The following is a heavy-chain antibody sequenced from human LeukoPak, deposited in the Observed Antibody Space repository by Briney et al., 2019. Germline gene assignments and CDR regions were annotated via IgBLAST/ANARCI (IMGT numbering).Heavy chain of an antibody. CDR2: INHSGST. D-gene: IGHD2-15*01. CDR1: GGSFSGYY. V-gene: IGHV4-34*01. J-gene: IGHJ6*02. CDR3: ARDRAVAATPYYYYGIDV. Sequence: SETLSLTCAVYGGSFSGYYWSWIRQPPGKGLEWIGEINHSGSTNYNPSLKSRVTISVDTSKNQFSLKLSSVTAADTAVYYCARDRAVAATPYYYYGIDVWGQGTTVTVSS.